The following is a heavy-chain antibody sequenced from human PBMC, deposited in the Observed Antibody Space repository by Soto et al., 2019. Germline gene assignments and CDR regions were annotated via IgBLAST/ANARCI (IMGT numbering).Heavy chain of an antibody. CDR2: ISGSGGTT. CDR1: GFTFNHYG. J-gene: IGHJ4*02. CDR3: AKVIVLGASTIEF. V-gene: IGHV3-23*01. Sequence: GGSLRLSCAASGFTFNHYGMAWVRQAPGKGLEWASVISGSGGTTYYADSVEGRFTISRDNSKSTVYLQMNSLRVEDTALYSCAKVIVLGASTIEFWGPGTLVTV. D-gene: IGHD6-6*01.